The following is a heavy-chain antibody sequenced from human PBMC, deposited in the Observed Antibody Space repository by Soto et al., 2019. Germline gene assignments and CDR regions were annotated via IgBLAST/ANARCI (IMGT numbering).Heavy chain of an antibody. V-gene: IGHV1-69*13. CDR1: GGTFSSYA. CDR3: AREVSGVVAAKDAFDI. CDR2: IIPIFGTA. Sequence: SVKVSCKASGGTFSSYAISWVRQAPGQGLEWMGGIIPIFGTANYAQKFQGRVTITADESTSTAYMELSSLRPEDTAVYYCAREVSGVVAAKDAFDIWGQGTMVTVSS. J-gene: IGHJ3*02. D-gene: IGHD2-15*01.